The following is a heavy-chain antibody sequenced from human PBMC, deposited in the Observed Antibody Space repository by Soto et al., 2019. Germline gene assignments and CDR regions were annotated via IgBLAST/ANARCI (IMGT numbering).Heavy chain of an antibody. CDR3: AKDGASGSYPPYYYYGMDV. CDR1: GFTFSSYA. D-gene: IGHD3-16*02. J-gene: IGHJ6*02. V-gene: IGHV3-23*01. Sequence: EVQLLESGGGLVQPGGSLRLSCSASGFTFSSYAMRWVRQAPGKGLEWVSSISGSGGNAYYADSVRGRFTISRDNSKNTLRLQMNSLRADDTAVYHCAKDGASGSYPPYYYYGMDVWGQGTTVTVSS. CDR2: ISGSGGNA.